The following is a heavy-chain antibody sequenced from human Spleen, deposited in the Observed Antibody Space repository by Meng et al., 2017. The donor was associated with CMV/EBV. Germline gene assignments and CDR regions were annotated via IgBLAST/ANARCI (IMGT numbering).Heavy chain of an antibody. CDR1: GFTFSSYA. Sequence: GESLKISCAASGFTFSSYAMHWVRQAPGKGLEWVAVISYDGSNKYYADSVKGRFTISRDNSKNTLYLQMNSLRAEDTAVYYCARYSLRGTSYYFDYWGQGTLVTVSS. J-gene: IGHJ4*02. V-gene: IGHV3-30-3*01. CDR2: ISYDGSNK. D-gene: IGHD2-2*01. CDR3: ARYSLRGTSYYFDY.